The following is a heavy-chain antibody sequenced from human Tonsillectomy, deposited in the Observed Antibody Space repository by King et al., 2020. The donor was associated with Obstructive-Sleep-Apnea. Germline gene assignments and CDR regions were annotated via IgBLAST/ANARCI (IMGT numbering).Heavy chain of an antibody. J-gene: IGHJ4*02. CDR1: GYSISSGYY. CDR2: IYHSGSI. D-gene: IGHD2-21*02. V-gene: IGHV4-38-2*02. CDR3: ARASRLRDLDY. Sequence: VQLQESGPGLVKPSETLSPTCTVSGYSISSGYYWGWIRQPPGKGLEWIGTIYHSGSIYYNPSLKSRISISVDTSKNQFSLKLSSVTAADTAIYYCARASRLRDLDYWGQGTLVTVSS.